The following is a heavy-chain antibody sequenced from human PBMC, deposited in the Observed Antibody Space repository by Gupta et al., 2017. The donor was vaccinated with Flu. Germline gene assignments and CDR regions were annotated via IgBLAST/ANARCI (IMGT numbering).Heavy chain of an antibody. CDR2: ISAYNGNT. CDR3: ARGATPFVLMVYAIRPTGVFDY. V-gene: IGHV1-18*01. Sequence: QVQLVQSGAEVKKPGASVKVSCKASGYTFTSYGISWVRQAPGQWLEWMGWISAYNGNTNYAQKLKGRVTMTTDTSTSTAYMELRSLRSDDTAVYYCARGATPFVLMVYAIRPTGVFDYWGQGTLVTVSS. CDR1: GYTFTSYG. D-gene: IGHD2-8*01. J-gene: IGHJ4*02.